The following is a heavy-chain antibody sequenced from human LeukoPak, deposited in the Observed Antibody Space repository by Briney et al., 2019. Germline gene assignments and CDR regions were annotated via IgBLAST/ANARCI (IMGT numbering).Heavy chain of an antibody. V-gene: IGHV4-59*01. CDR1: GGSISSYY. CDR3: ARGIVVVPVAIRRWWFDP. Sequence: PSETLSLTCTVSGGSISSYYWSWIRQPPGKGLEWIGYIYYSGSTNYNPSLKSRVTISVDTSKNQFSLKLSSVTAADTAVYYCARGIVVVPVAIRRWWFDPWGQGTLVTVSS. CDR2: IYYSGST. J-gene: IGHJ5*02. D-gene: IGHD2-2*02.